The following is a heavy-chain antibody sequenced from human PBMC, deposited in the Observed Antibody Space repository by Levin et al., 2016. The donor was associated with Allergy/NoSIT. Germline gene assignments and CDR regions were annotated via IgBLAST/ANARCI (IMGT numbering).Heavy chain of an antibody. CDR1: GYTFTSYG. CDR2: ISAYNGNT. Sequence: ASVKVSCKASGYTFTSYGISWVRQAPGQGLEWMGWISAYNGNTNYAQKLQGRVTMTTDTSTSTAYMELRSLRSDDTAVYYCARDLSTIFGVVIGYYYYGMDVWGQGTTVTVSS. CDR3: ARDLSTIFGVVIGYYYYGMDV. V-gene: IGHV1-18*01. J-gene: IGHJ6*02. D-gene: IGHD3-3*01.